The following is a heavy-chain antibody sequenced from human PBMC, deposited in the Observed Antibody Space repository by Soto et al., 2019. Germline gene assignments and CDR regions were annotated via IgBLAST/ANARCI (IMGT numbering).Heavy chain of an antibody. CDR3: ARAGNLAVAGWS. D-gene: IGHD6-19*01. Sequence: AAVKVSCKASVYTFTSYAMHWVRQAPGQRLEWMGWINAGNVNTKYSQKFQGRVTITTDTSTSTAYMELRSLRSDDTAVYYCARAGNLAVAGWSWGQGTLVTVSS. J-gene: IGHJ1*01. CDR2: INAGNVNT. V-gene: IGHV1-3*01. CDR1: VYTFTSYA.